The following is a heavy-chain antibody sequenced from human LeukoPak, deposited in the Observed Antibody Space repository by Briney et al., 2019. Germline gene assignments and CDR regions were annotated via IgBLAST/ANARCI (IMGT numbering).Heavy chain of an antibody. CDR2: IYPGDSDT. D-gene: IGHD5-12*01. CDR3: ARLRRLRSPYYFDY. J-gene: IGHJ4*02. CDR1: GYSFTSYW. Sequence: GEALKISRKGSGYSFTSYWIGWVRQMPGKGLEWMGIIYPGDSDTRYSPSFQGQVTISADKSISTAYLQWSSLKASDTAMYYCARLRRLRSPYYFDYWGQGTLVTVSS. V-gene: IGHV5-51*01.